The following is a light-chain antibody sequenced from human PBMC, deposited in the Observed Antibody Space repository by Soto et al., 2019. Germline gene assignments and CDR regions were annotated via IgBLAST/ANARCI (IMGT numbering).Light chain of an antibody. CDR1: SSNIENNY. Sequence: QSVLTQPPSVSAAPGQTVTISCSGGSSNIENNYVSWYQQLPGTAPKLLIYDNNKRPSGIPDRFSGSKSGTSATLGITGLQTGDEADYYCGTWDSSMSAVVFGGGTKVTVL. CDR2: DNN. J-gene: IGLJ2*01. V-gene: IGLV1-51*01. CDR3: GTWDSSMSAVV.